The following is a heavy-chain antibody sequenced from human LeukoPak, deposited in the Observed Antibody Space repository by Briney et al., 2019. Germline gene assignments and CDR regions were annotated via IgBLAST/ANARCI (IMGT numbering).Heavy chain of an antibody. V-gene: IGHV4-39*01. CDR2: IYYSGST. D-gene: IGHD2-2*02. Sequence: SETLSLTCTVSGGSISSSSYYWGWIRQPPGKGLEWIGSIYYSGSTYYNPSLKSRVTISVDTSKNQFSLQLSSVTAADTAVYYCARITRGYCSSTSCYTDWFDPWGQGTLVTVSS. CDR1: GGSISSSSYY. J-gene: IGHJ5*02. CDR3: ARITRGYCSSTSCYTDWFDP.